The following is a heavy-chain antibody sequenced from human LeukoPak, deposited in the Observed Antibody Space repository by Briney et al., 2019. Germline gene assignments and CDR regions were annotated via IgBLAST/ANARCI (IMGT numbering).Heavy chain of an antibody. CDR2: ISGSGGST. D-gene: IGHD5-18*01. J-gene: IGHJ4*02. CDR1: GFTFSSYA. CDR3: AKGHLDTAMVFWVGVYFDY. V-gene: IGHV3-23*01. Sequence: GGSLRLSCAASGFTFSSYAMSWVRQAPGKGLEWVSAISGSGGSTYYADSVKGRFTISRGNSKNTLYLQMNSLRAEDTAVYYCAKGHLDTAMVFWVGVYFDYWGQGTLVTVSS.